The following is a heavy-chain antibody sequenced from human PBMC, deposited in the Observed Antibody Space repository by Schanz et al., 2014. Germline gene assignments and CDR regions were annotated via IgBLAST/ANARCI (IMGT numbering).Heavy chain of an antibody. D-gene: IGHD2-15*01. CDR2: LSGSGGST. CDR1: GFTFSNYA. V-gene: IGHV3-23*01. J-gene: IGHJ4*02. Sequence: VQLLESGGGLVRPGGSLRLSCAASGFTFSNYAMSWVRQAPGKGLEWVSALSGSGGSTYYADSVKGRFTISRDNSKNTLYLQMNTLRAEDTAVYYCARDRGYCSGGSCLTFDYWGQGTLVTVSS. CDR3: ARDRGYCSGGSCLTFDY.